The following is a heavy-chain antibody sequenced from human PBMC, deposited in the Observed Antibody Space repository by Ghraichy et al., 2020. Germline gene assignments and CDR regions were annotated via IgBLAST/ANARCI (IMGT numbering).Heavy chain of an antibody. D-gene: IGHD5-18*01. J-gene: IGHJ3*02. CDR1: GFTFDDYA. Sequence: GGSLRLSCAASGFTFDDYAMHWVRQAPGKGLEWVSGISWNSGSIGYADSVKGRFTISRDNAKNSLYLQMNSLRAEDTALYYCAKGNLDGYSYGEGGVHGAFDIWGQGTMVTVSS. V-gene: IGHV3-9*01. CDR3: AKGNLDGYSYGEGGVHGAFDI. CDR2: ISWNSGSI.